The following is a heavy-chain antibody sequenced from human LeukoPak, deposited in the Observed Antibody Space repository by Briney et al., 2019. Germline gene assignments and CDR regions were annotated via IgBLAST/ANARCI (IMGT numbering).Heavy chain of an antibody. CDR3: ARDGCSSTRCQMDV. D-gene: IGHD2-2*01. V-gene: IGHV4-31*03. Sequence: SETLSLTCTVSGGSISSGGYYWSWIRQHPGKGLEWIGYIYYSGSTYYNPSLKSRVTISVDTSKSQFSLKLSSVTAADTAEYYCARDGCSSTRCQMDVWGQGTTVTVSS. CDR1: GGSISSGGYY. CDR2: IYYSGST. J-gene: IGHJ6*02.